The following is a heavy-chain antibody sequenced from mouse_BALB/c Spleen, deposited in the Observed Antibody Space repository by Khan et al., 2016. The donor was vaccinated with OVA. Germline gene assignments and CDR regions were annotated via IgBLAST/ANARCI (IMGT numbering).Heavy chain of an antibody. CDR3: ARRARK. J-gene: IGHJ2*01. D-gene: IGHD3-3*01. CDR1: GLNIKDTY. CDR2: IDPPNGNT. V-gene: IGHV14-3*02. Sequence: EVQLQESGAELVKSGATVKLSCTASGLNIKDTYMHWLQQWPEQGLEWIGRIDPPNGNTKYDTKFQGQATITADTASNTAYLRLSNQTAEDTAGYYCARRARKWGQGTTLTVSS.